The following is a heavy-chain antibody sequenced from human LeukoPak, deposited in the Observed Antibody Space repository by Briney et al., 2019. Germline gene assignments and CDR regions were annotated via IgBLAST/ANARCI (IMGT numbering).Heavy chain of an antibody. CDR2: IYYSGST. Sequence: SETLSLTCTVSGGSISSSSYYWGWIRQPPGKGLEWIGSIYYSGSTYYNPSLKSRVTISVDTSKNQFSLKLSSVTAADTAVYYCASSGQLLWRGYYYMDVWGKGTTVTVSS. CDR1: GGSISSSSYY. CDR3: ASSGQLLWRGYYYMDV. V-gene: IGHV4-39*01. D-gene: IGHD2-2*01. J-gene: IGHJ6*03.